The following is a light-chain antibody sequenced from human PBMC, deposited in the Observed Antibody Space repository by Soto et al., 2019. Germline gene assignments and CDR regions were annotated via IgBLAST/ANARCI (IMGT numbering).Light chain of an antibody. V-gene: IGKV1-9*01. J-gene: IGKJ3*01. CDR3: QQLNSYPIT. Sequence: DIQLTQSPSFLSASVGDRVTITCRASQGINNYLGWYQQKPGKAPKLLIYAASTLQSGVPSRFSGSGSGTEFTLTISSLQPEDFATYYCQQLNSYPITFGPGTKVDF. CDR1: QGINNY. CDR2: AAS.